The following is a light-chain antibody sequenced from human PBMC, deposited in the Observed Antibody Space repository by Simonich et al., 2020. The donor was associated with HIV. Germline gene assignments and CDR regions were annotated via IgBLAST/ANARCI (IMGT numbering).Light chain of an antibody. J-gene: IGLJ2*01. CDR2: SNN. CDR3: TAWDDSLNGRV. Sequence: QSVLTQPPSASGTPGQRVTISCSGSSSNIRSNTVNWYQQLPGTAPKLPIESNNHRPSGVPDRVSGSKSGTSASLAIRGRQSEDEADYYCTAWDDSLNGRVFGGGTKLTVL. V-gene: IGLV1-44*01. CDR1: SSNIRSNT.